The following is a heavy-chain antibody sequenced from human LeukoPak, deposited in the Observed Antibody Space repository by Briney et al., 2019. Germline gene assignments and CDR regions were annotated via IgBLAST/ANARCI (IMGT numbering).Heavy chain of an antibody. J-gene: IGHJ4*02. CDR2: IRSNGDTT. CDR3: AKGQELDDGVFDS. D-gene: IGHD1-1*01. CDR1: GFTFSSIA. V-gene: IGHV3-23*01. Sequence: GGSLRLSCAASGFTFSSIAMSWVRQAPGKGLEWVSSIRSNGDTTYNADSVKGRFTISRDNSKNTLYLQMNSLRVEDTAIYYCAKGQELDDGVFDSWGQGTLVTVSS.